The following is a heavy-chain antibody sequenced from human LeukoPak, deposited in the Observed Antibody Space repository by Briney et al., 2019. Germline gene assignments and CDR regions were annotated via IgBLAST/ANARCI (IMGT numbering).Heavy chain of an antibody. CDR1: GGSFSGYY. CDR3: VRHVAARGYYFDY. J-gene: IGHJ4*02. V-gene: IGHV4-34*01. D-gene: IGHD6-6*01. Sequence: SETLSLTCAVYGGSFSGYYWSRIRQPPGKGLEWIGEINHSGSTNYNPSLKSRVTISVDTSENQFSLKLTSVTAADTAVYYCVRHVAARGYYFDYWGQGTLVTVSS. CDR2: INHSGST.